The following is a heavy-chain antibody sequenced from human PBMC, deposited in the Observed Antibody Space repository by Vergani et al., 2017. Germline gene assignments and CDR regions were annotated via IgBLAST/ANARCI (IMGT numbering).Heavy chain of an antibody. CDR1: GFTSAGYA. J-gene: IGHJ4*02. CDR3: ARDPRFLEWFRYTPDYFDY. CDR2: ISWNSNSI. D-gene: IGHD3-3*01. Sequence: EVQLEESGGGLVLPGRSLRLSCVASGFTSAGYAMHWVRQAPGKGLEWVSGISWNSNSIGYADSVKGRFTISRDNAKNSLYLQMNSLRAEDTALYYCARDPRFLEWFRYTPDYFDYWGQGTLVTVSS. V-gene: IGHV3-9*02.